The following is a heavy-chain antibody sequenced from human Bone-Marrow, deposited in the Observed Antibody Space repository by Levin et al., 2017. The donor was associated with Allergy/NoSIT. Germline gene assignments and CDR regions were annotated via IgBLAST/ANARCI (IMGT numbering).Heavy chain of an antibody. D-gene: IGHD3-10*01. V-gene: IGHV3-9*01. CDR2: ISWNSVSI. Sequence: PGGSLRLSCAASGFIFEDYAMHWVRQAPGKGLEWVSGISWNSVSIGYVDSVKGRFTISRDNGKNSLYLQMNNLRAEDTALYYCIKDRNRVRGGILEAWGQGTLVTVSS. CDR3: IKDRNRVRGGILEA. J-gene: IGHJ5*02. CDR1: GFIFEDYA.